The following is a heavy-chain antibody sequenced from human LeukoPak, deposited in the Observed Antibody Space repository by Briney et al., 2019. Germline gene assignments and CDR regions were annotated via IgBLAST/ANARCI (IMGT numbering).Heavy chain of an antibody. CDR3: AKGVKVRGVIDY. V-gene: IGHV3-30*02. D-gene: IGHD3-10*01. CDR2: IRYDGSNK. Sequence: EGSLRLSCAASGFTFSSYGMHWVRQAPGKGLEWVAFIRYDGSNKYYADSAKGRFTISRDNSKNTLYLQMNSLRAEDTAVYYCAKGVKVRGVIDYWGQGTLVTVSS. CDR1: GFTFSSYG. J-gene: IGHJ4*02.